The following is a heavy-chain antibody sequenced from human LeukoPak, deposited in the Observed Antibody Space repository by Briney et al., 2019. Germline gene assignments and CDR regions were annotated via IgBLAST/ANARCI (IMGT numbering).Heavy chain of an antibody. CDR1: GFTFSSYW. J-gene: IGHJ2*01. CDR2: IKQDGSEK. CDR3: ARGLYNSGAYWYFDL. V-gene: IGHV3-7*01. D-gene: IGHD6-19*01. Sequence: GGSLRLSCAASGFTFSSYWMSWVRQAPGKGLEWVANIKQDGSEKYYVDSVKGRFTISRDNAKNSLYLQMNSLRAEDTAVYYCARGLYNSGAYWYFDLWGRGTLVTVSS.